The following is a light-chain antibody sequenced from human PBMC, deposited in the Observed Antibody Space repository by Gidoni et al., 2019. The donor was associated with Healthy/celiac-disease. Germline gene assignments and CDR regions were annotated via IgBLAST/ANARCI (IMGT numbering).Light chain of an antibody. V-gene: IGLV1-47*01. CDR2: RNN. Sequence: QSVLTQPPSASGPPGQWVTISCSGSSSNIGSNYVYWYQQPPGTAPKLLIYRNNRRPSGVPDRFSGSKSGTSASLAISGLRSEDEADYDCAAWDDSLSGYVFGTGTKVTVL. CDR1: SSNIGSNY. CDR3: AAWDDSLSGYV. J-gene: IGLJ1*01.